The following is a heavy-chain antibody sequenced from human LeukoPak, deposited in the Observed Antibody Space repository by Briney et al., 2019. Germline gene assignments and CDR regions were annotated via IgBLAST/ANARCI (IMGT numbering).Heavy chain of an antibody. Sequence: GGSLRLSCAASGFTFSSYWIHWVRQAPGKGLVWVSRINGDGSTTNYADSVKGRFTISRDNAKNTVYLQMNSLTAEDTAVYYCAKGLEWELIGLDYWGQGTLVTVSS. V-gene: IGHV3-74*01. CDR3: AKGLEWELIGLDY. D-gene: IGHD1-26*01. J-gene: IGHJ4*02. CDR1: GFTFSSYW. CDR2: INGDGSTT.